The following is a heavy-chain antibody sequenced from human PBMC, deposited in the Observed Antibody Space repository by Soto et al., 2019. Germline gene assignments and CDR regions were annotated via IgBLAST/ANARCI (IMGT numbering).Heavy chain of an antibody. CDR3: ARDMTTVRESWFDP. Sequence: SETLSLTCTVSGGSISSYYWSWIRLPPGKGLEWIGYIYYSGSTNYNPSLKSRVTISVDTSKNQFSLKLSSVTAADTAVYYCARDMTTVRESWFDPWGQGTLVTVSS. J-gene: IGHJ5*02. V-gene: IGHV4-59*08. CDR1: GGSISSYY. CDR2: IYYSGST. D-gene: IGHD4-4*01.